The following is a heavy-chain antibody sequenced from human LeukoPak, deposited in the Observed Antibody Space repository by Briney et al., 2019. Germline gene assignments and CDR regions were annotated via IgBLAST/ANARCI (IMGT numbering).Heavy chain of an antibody. CDR3: VRGGTYCDSTCKGADY. CDR1: GFTFRNYG. CDR2: ISYDGSEK. Sequence: GMSPRLSCAASGFTFRNYGMHWVRQVPGKGLEWVAVISYDGSEKYYTDSVKGRFTISRDNAKNSLDLQMNSLRTEDTAVYYCVRGGTYCDSTCKGADYWGQGTLVAVSA. V-gene: IGHV3-30*03. J-gene: IGHJ4*02. D-gene: IGHD2/OR15-2a*01.